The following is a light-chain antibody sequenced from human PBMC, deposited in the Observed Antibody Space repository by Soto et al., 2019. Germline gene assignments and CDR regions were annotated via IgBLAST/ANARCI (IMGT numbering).Light chain of an antibody. J-gene: IGKJ4*01. CDR3: HQSSSTPLT. V-gene: IGKV1-39*01. CDR1: LSVFNH. Sequence: DVQMTQSPSSLSASVGDSVTITCRASLSVFNHLSWFQQRPGKGPKLLIYDASSLHAGVPSRFSGSGYGTDFTLTISTVQPEDSAIYYCHQSSSTPLTFGGGTRVELK. CDR2: DAS.